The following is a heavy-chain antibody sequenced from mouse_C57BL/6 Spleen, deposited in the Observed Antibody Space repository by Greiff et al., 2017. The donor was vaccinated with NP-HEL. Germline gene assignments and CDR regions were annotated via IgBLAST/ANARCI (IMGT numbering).Heavy chain of an antibody. CDR2: IDPSDSYT. Sequence: QVQLKESGAELVKPGASVKLSCKASGYTFTSYWMQWVKQRPGQGLEWIGEIDPSDSYTNYNQKFKGKATLTVDTSSSTAYMQLSSLTSEDSAVYYCARIDYGSSYYFDYWGQGTTLTVSS. V-gene: IGHV1-50*01. CDR3: ARIDYGSSYYFDY. D-gene: IGHD1-1*01. J-gene: IGHJ2*01. CDR1: GYTFTSYW.